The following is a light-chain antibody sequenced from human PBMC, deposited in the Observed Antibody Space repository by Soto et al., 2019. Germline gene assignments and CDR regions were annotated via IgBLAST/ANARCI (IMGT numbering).Light chain of an antibody. V-gene: IGLV2-14*01. Sequence: QSALTQPASVSGSPGQSITISCTGTSSDVGGYKYVSCYQHHPAKAPKLMIYEVSNRPSGVSNRFSGSKSGNTASLTISGLQAEDEADYYCSSYTSSSTFVFGTGTKLTVL. CDR1: SSDVGGYKY. J-gene: IGLJ1*01. CDR2: EVS. CDR3: SSYTSSSTFV.